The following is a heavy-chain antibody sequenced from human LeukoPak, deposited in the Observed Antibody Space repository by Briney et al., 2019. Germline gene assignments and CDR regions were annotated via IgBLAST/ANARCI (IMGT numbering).Heavy chain of an antibody. Sequence: GGSLRLSCAASGFTFSSYAMSWVRQAPGKGLEWVSAISGSGGSTYYADSVKGRFTISRDNSKNTLYLQMNSLRAEDTAVYYCAKEGTYYDSSGYYAYFDYWGQGTLVTVSP. CDR1: GFTFSSYA. V-gene: IGHV3-23*01. J-gene: IGHJ4*02. D-gene: IGHD3-22*01. CDR3: AKEGTYYDSSGYYAYFDY. CDR2: ISGSGGST.